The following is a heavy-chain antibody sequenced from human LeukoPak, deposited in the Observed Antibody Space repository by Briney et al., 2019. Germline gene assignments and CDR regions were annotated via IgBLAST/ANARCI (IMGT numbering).Heavy chain of an antibody. D-gene: IGHD3-22*01. J-gene: IGHJ4*02. CDR1: GGSISSGGYY. CDR2: IYYSGGT. Sequence: PSETLSLTCTVSGGSISSGGYYWSWIRQHPGKGLEWIGYIYYSGGTYYNPSLKSRVTISVDTSKNQFSLKLSSVTAADTAVYYCATVDRYSDSSGYYHALFDYWGQGTLVTVSS. CDR3: ATVDRYSDSSGYYHALFDY. V-gene: IGHV4-31*03.